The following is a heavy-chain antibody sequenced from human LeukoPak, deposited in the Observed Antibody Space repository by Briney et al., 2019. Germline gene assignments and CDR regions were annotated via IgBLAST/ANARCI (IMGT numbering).Heavy chain of an antibody. CDR3: ASSSGWYQPDGY. CDR1: GFTFSSYA. CDR2: ISGSGGNT. V-gene: IGHV3-23*01. Sequence: GGSLRLSCAASGFTFSSYAMTWVRQAPGKGLEWVSAISGSGGNTYYADFVKGRFTISRDNSKNTLYLQMNSLRAEDTAVYYCASSSGWYQPDGYWGQGTLVTVSS. J-gene: IGHJ4*02. D-gene: IGHD6-19*01.